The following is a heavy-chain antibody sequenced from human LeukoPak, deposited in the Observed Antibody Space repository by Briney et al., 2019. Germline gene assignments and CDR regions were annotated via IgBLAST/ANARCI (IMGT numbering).Heavy chain of an antibody. J-gene: IGHJ4*02. CDR1: GFTFSSYS. D-gene: IGHD6-19*01. V-gene: IGHV3-21*04. Sequence: GGSLRLSCAASGFTFSSYSMNWVRQAPGKGLEWVSSISSSGSYIYYADSVKGRFTISRDNAKNSLYLQMNSLRAEDTAVYYCARDGDNSGWYEVDYWGQGTLVTVSS. CDR2: ISSSGSYI. CDR3: ARDGDNSGWYEVDY.